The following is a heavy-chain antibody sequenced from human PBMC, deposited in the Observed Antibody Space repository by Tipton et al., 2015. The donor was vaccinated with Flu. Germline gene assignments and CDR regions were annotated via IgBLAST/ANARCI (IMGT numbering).Heavy chain of an antibody. J-gene: IGHJ6*02. Sequence: SLRLSCAASGFTFSNAWMSWVRQAPGKGLEWVSVIYTGVSGSTYYADSVKGRFTISRDNSKNTLYVQMGSLRADDMAVYYCARGINSGLVDVWGQGITVTVSS. CDR3: ARGINSGLVDV. V-gene: IGHV3-66*02. D-gene: IGHD2/OR15-2a*01. CDR2: IYTGVSGST. CDR1: GFTFSNAW.